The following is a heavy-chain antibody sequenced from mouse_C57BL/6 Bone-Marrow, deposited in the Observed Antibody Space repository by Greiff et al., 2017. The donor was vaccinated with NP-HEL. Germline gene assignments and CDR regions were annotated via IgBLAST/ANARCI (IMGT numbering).Heavy chain of an antibody. CDR1: GYTFTDYY. CDR2: INPNNGGT. V-gene: IGHV1-26*01. CDR3: ASGDYDNIMDY. D-gene: IGHD2-4*01. Sequence: VQLQQSGPELVKPGASVKISCKASGYTFTDYYMNWVKQSHGKSLEWIGDINPNNGGTSYNQKFKGKATLTVDKSSSTAYMELRSLTSEDAAVYYCASGDYDNIMDYWGQGTSVTVSA. J-gene: IGHJ4*01.